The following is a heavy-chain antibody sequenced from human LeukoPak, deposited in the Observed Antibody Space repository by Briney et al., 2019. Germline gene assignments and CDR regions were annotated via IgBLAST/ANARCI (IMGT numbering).Heavy chain of an antibody. D-gene: IGHD6-13*01. V-gene: IGHV3-30*18. CDR1: GFTFSSYG. Sequence: PGRSLRLSCGASGFTFSSYGMQWVRQAPGMGPEWVSVISHDGTVTHYADSVKGRFTISRDSSTNTLYLQMDSLRTEDTAVYYCAKEGSQYASSWFDYWGQGTLVTVSS. J-gene: IGHJ4*02. CDR3: AKEGSQYASSWFDY. CDR2: ISHDGTVT.